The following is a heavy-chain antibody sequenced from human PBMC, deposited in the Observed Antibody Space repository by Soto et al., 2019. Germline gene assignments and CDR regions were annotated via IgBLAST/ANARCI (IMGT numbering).Heavy chain of an antibody. CDR2: IYYSGST. D-gene: IGHD2-15*01. V-gene: IGHV4-31*03. Sequence: QVQLQESGPGLVKTSQTLSLTCTVSGGSISSGGYYWSWIRQHPGKGLEWIGYIYYSGSTYYNPSLKSRVTISVDTSKNQFSLKLSSVTAADTAVYYCASVGEGGSGGEFDCWGPGTLVTVSS. J-gene: IGHJ4*02. CDR3: ASVGEGGSGGEFDC. CDR1: GGSISSGGYY.